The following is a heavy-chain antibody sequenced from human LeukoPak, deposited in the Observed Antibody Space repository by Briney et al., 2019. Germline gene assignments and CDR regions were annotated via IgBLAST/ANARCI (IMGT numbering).Heavy chain of an antibody. V-gene: IGHV3-30*18. D-gene: IGHD2/OR15-2a*01. CDR3: AKASSNYFYYFEY. CDR1: GFTFSSSD. Sequence: GGSLRLSCAASGFTFSSSDMHWVRQAPGKGLEWVAVTSYDATNKYYADSVKGRFTLSRDNSKNTLYLQTNTLRDEDTAVYYCAKASSNYFYYFEYWGQGTLVTVSS. J-gene: IGHJ4*02. CDR2: TSYDATNK.